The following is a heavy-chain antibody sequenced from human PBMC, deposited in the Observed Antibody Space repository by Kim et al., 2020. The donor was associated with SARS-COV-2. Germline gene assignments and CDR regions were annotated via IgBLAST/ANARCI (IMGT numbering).Heavy chain of an antibody. Sequence: GGSLRLSCAASGFTFSDYYMSWIRQAPGKGLEWVSYSSCSGSAIYYADSVKGRFTISRDTAKKSLYLQLNSLRAEDTAVYYCVRDRLGYGMDVWGQGTTV. J-gene: IGHJ6*02. CDR3: VRDRLGYGMDV. V-gene: IGHV3-11*04. CDR1: GFTFSDYY. CDR2: SSCSGSAI. D-gene: IGHD6-6*01.